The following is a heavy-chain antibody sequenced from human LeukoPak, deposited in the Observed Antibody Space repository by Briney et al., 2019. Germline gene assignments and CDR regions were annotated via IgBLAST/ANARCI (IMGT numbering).Heavy chain of an antibody. V-gene: IGHV3-21*01. D-gene: IGHD3-10*01. J-gene: IGHJ3*02. CDR1: GFTFSSYW. CDR3: ARDTFEFEDAFDI. Sequence: GGSLRLSCAASGFTFSSYWMSWVRQAPGKGLEWVSSISSSSSYIYYADSVKGRFTISRDNAKNSLYLQMNSLRAEDTAVYYCARDTFEFEDAFDIWGQGTMVTVSS. CDR2: ISSSSSYI.